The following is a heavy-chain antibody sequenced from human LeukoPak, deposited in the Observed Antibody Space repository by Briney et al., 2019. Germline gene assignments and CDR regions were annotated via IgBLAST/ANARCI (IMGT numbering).Heavy chain of an antibody. J-gene: IGHJ5*02. D-gene: IGHD6-13*01. CDR2: IYHSGST. V-gene: IGHV4-38-2*02. CDR3: ARGYSSSWYYNCFDP. CDR1: GYSISSGYY. Sequence: SETLSLTCTVSGYSISSGYYWGWIRQPPGKGLEWIGNIYHSGSTYYNPSLKSRVTISVDTSKNQFSLKLSSVTAADTAVYHCARGYSSSWYYNCFDPWGQGTLVTVSS.